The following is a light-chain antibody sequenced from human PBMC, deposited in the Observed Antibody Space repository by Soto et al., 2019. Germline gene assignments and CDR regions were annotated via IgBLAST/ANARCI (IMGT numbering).Light chain of an antibody. CDR1: QSVSSF. CDR3: QQNYSTPL. Sequence: DILMTQSPASLSSSVGDRVTITCRASQSVSSFLNWYQHKPGKAPTLLIYAASSLQSGVPSRFSGGGSGTNFPLTISSLQPEDFATYYCQQNYSTPLLGQGTKLEIK. V-gene: IGKV1-39*01. CDR2: AAS. J-gene: IGKJ2*01.